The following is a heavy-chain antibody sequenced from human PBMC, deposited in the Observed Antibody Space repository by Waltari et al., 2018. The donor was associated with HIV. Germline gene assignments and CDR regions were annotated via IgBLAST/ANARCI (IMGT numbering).Heavy chain of an antibody. J-gene: IGHJ4*02. D-gene: IGHD6-13*01. V-gene: IGHV1-69-2*01. CDR3: ASLAAAVYFDA. CDR2: IDPEDGET. Sequence: EVHLVQSGPEERKPGSTMKISCRVSGYTFTDYYIHWVQAAPGRGLEWMGLIDPEDGETVYAEKFQDRLTITADTSADTVYMELTSLRSDDTAVYYCASLAAAVYFDAWGQGTLLTVSS. CDR1: GYTFTDYY.